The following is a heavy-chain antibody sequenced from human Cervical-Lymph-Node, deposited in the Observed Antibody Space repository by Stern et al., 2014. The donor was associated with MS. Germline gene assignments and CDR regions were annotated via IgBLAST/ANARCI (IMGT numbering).Heavy chain of an antibody. Sequence: VQLVESGGDLVKPGGSLRLSCAASGFNFSAYYMNWIRQAPGKGLEWLSYISSNGTVIYYADSVKGRFIISRDNAKQSLYLQMNRLRAEDTAVYYCARGLPRFWGQGSLVTVSP. CDR2: ISSNGTVI. CDR3: ARGLPRF. J-gene: IGHJ4*02. V-gene: IGHV3-11*01. CDR1: GFNFSAYY.